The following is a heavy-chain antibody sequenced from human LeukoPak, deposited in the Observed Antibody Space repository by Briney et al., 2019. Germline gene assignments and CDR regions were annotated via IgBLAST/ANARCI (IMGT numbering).Heavy chain of an antibody. D-gene: IGHD6-19*01. J-gene: IGHJ4*02. V-gene: IGHV4-59*01. CDR1: GGSISSYY. CDR2: IYYSGST. Sequence: SETLSLTCTVSGGSISSYYWSWIRQPPGKGLERIGYIYYSGSTNYNPSLKSRVTISVDTSKNQFSLKLSSVTAADTAVYYCARGKSGWYHYFDYWGQGTLVTVSS. CDR3: ARGKSGWYHYFDY.